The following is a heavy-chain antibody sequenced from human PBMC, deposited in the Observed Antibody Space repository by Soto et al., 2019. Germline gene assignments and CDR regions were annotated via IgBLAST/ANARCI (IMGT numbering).Heavy chain of an antibody. CDR3: ARGDRGAFHL. CDR1: GFTFSYYW. Sequence: EVQLVESGGGLVRPGGSLRLSCAASGFTFSYYWMHWVRQAPGKGLVWVSRIHSDGSSTTYADFVKGRFIISRDNARNTVDLQMNSVRVEDTAVYDCARGDRGAFHLWGQWTVVTVSS. CDR2: IHSDGSST. V-gene: IGHV3-74*01. D-gene: IGHD1-26*01. J-gene: IGHJ3*01.